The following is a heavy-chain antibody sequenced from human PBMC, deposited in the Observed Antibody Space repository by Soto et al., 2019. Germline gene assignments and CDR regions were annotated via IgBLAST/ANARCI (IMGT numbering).Heavy chain of an antibody. CDR1: AGSISSRPYF. J-gene: IGHJ5*02. CDR3: ARGYCTGLSRYREGEGWFDP. CDR2: IYYSGST. Sequence: PSETLSLTCTVSAGSISSRPYFWGWIRQPPGKGLEWIGNIYYSGSTYYNPSLKSRATVSVDTSKNQFSLKLTSVTATDTAVYYCARGYCTGLSRYREGEGWFDPWGQGTLVTVSS. D-gene: IGHD2-8*02. V-gene: IGHV4-39*01.